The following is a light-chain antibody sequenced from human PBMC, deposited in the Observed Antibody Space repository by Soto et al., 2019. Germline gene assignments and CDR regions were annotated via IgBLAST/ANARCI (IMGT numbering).Light chain of an antibody. CDR3: QQYDNLPPFFT. CDR1: QDISNY. CDR2: DAS. V-gene: IGKV1-33*01. Sequence: DLQMTQSPSSLSASVGDRVTITCQASQDISNYLNWYQQKPGKAPKLLIYDASNLETGVPSRFSGSGSGTDFTFTISSLQPEDIATYYCQQYDNLPPFFTFGPGTKVDIK. J-gene: IGKJ3*01.